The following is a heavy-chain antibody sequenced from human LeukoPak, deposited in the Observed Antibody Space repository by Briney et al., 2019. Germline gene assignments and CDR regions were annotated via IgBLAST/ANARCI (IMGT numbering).Heavy chain of an antibody. D-gene: IGHD2/OR15-2a*01. J-gene: IGHJ4*02. CDR2: ISTTGSTT. CDR3: ARDFQGYFDY. V-gene: IGHV3-48*03. Sequence: MSWLRQPPGKGLEWVSYISTTGSTTYYADSVKGRFTISRDNAKNSLYLQMNSLRVEDTAVYYCARDFQGYFDYWGQGTLVTVSS.